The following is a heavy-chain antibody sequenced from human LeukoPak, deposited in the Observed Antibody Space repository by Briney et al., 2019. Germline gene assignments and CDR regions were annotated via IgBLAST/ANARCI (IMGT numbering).Heavy chain of an antibody. CDR1: GGSISSSGSY. J-gene: IGHJ5*02. D-gene: IGHD6-6*01. CDR3: ARVMAARREDLNWFDP. Sequence: PSETLSLTCIVSGGSISSSGSYWGWIRQPPGKGLEWIGSIYYSGNTYNPSLKSRVTISVDTPKNQFSLNLTSVNAADTAVYYCARVMAARREDLNWFDPWGQGTLVTVSS. V-gene: IGHV4-39*07. CDR2: IYYSGNT.